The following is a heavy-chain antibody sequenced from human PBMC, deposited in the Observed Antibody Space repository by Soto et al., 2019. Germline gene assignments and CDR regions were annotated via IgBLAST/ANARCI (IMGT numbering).Heavy chain of an antibody. V-gene: IGHV1-69*12. J-gene: IGHJ3*02. CDR1: GGTFSRYA. CDR3: AREGLSVPGIVVVNAAFDI. Sequence: QVQLVQSGAEVKKPGSSVKVSCKASGGTFSRYAISWVRQAPGQGLEWMGGIIPIFGTANYAQKFQGRVTITADESTSTAYMELSSLRSEDTAVYYCAREGLSVPGIVVVNAAFDIWGQGTMVTVSS. CDR2: IIPIFGTA. D-gene: IGHD2-21*01.